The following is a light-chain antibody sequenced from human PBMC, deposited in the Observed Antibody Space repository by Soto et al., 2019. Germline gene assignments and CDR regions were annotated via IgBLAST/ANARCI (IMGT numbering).Light chain of an antibody. V-gene: IGKV3-20*01. CDR3: HQYGTAPLN. Sequence: IVLTQSPATLSLSPWERSTLSFRSSQSVAANYLAWYQQKRGQAPRLLIYGASSRATGIPDRFSGSGSGTDFTLTISRLEPEDFSVYYCHQYGTAPLNFGPGNKGDIK. CDR1: QSVAANY. J-gene: IGKJ3*01. CDR2: GAS.